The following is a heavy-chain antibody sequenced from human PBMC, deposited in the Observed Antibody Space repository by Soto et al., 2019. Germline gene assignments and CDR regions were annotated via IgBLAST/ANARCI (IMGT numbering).Heavy chain of an antibody. V-gene: IGHV3-23*01. CDR1: GFTFSSYA. CDR2: ISGSGGST. Sequence: GALRLSCAASGFTFSSYAMSWVRRAPGKGLEWVSAISGSGGSTYYADSVKGRFTISRDNSKNTLYLQMNSLRAEDTAVYYCANGPITAMVTNYYYGMDVWGQGTTVTVSS. CDR3: ANGPITAMVTNYYYGMDV. D-gene: IGHD5-18*01. J-gene: IGHJ6*02.